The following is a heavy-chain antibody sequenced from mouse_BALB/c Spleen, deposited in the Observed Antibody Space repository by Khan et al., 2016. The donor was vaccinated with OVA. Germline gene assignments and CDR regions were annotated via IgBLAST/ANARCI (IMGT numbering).Heavy chain of an antibody. D-gene: IGHD3-3*01. CDR2: ISYSGST. CDR1: GYSITSDYA. Sequence: EVQLQESGPGLVKPSQSLILSCTVTGYSITSDYAWNWIRQFSGNKLEWMGFISYSGSTSYNPSFKSRISISRDTSKNKFFLQLNSVNTEDTTTYYGTGVTIGRIAYWGQGTLVTVSA. CDR3: TGVTIGRIAY. J-gene: IGHJ3*01. V-gene: IGHV3-2*02.